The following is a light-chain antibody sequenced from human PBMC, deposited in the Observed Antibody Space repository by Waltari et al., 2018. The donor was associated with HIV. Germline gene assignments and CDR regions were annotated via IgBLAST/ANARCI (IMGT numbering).Light chain of an antibody. Sequence: QSALTQPASVSGSPGQSLTISCTGTSSDVGGYNYVSWYQQHPGKAPKLMIYEVSNRTSGVSNRFSGSKSGNTASLTISGLQAEDEADYYCSSYTSSSTLVFGGGTKLTVL. J-gene: IGLJ3*02. V-gene: IGLV2-14*01. CDR1: SSDVGGYNY. CDR2: EVS. CDR3: SSYTSSSTLV.